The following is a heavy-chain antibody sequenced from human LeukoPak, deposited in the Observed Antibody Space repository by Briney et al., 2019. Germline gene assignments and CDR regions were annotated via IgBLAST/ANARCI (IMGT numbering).Heavy chain of an antibody. V-gene: IGHV4-59*01. CDR1: GASISSLY. Sequence: SETLSLTCTVSGASISSLYWSWIRQPPGRGLEWIGFISNSGSPTYNPSLNGRVTISLDTSKNQFSLEVNYVTAADTAVYYCASESRQLGNWGQGTLVTVSS. CDR2: ISNSGSP. J-gene: IGHJ4*02. CDR3: ASESRQLGN. D-gene: IGHD1-1*01.